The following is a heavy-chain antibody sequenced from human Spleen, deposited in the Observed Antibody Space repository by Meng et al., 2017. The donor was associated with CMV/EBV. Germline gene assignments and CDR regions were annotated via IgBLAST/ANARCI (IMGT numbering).Heavy chain of an antibody. CDR1: GFTFSSFA. V-gene: IGHV3-23*01. Sequence: GESLKISCATSGFTFSSFAMSWVRQAPGKGLEWVSSISAITLTIFYADSVKGRFTISRDSARNSLHLQMIGLRAEDTAVYYCARSGSWEFDSWGQGTLVTVSS. CDR2: ISAITLTI. J-gene: IGHJ4*02. CDR3: ARSGSWEFDS. D-gene: IGHD3-10*01.